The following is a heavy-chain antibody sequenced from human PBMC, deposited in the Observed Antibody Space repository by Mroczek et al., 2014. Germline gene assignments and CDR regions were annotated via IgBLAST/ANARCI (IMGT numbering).Heavy chain of an antibody. Sequence: VQLVQSGAEVKKPGSSVKVSCKASGGTFSSYAISWVRQAPGQGLEWMGGIIPIFGTANYAQKFQGRVTITADESTSTAYMELSSLRSEDTAVYYCARDHGAPRWLQLPRYYYYYMDVWGKGTTVTVSS. D-gene: IGHD5-24*01. CDR1: GGTFSSYA. V-gene: IGHV1-69*12. J-gene: IGHJ6*03. CDR2: IIPIFGTA. CDR3: ARDHGAPRWLQLPRYYYYYMDV.